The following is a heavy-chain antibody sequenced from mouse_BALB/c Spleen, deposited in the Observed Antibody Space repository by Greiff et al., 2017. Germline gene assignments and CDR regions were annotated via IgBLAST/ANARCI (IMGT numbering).Heavy chain of an antibody. CDR1: GFDFSRYW. CDR3: ARSRAMDY. J-gene: IGHJ4*01. CDR2: INPGSSTI. V-gene: IGHV4-2*02. Sequence: DVKLLESGGGLVQPGGSLNLSCAASGFDFSRYWMSWARQAPGKGQEWIGEINPGSSTINYTPSLKDKFIISRDNAKNTLYLQMSKVRSEDTALYYCARSRAMDYWGQGTSVTVSS.